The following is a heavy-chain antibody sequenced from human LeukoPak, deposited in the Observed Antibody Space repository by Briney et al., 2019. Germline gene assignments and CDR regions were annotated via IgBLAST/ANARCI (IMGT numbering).Heavy chain of an antibody. Sequence: GGSLRLSCAAPGFTVSSNYMSWVRQAPGKGLEWVSVIYSGGSTYYADSVKGRFTISRDNSKNTLYLQMNSLRAEDTAVYYCARVRFEYYYDSSGYYHYYYYYGMDVWGQGTTVTVSS. CDR1: GFTVSSNY. CDR2: IYSGGST. V-gene: IGHV3-53*01. J-gene: IGHJ6*02. CDR3: ARVRFEYYYDSSGYYHYYYYYGMDV. D-gene: IGHD3-22*01.